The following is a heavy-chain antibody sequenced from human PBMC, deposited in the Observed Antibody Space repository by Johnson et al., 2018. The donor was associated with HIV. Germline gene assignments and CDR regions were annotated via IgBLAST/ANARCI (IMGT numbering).Heavy chain of an antibody. V-gene: IGHV3-30*02. J-gene: IGHJ3*02. D-gene: IGHD3-22*01. Sequence: QMQLVESGGGLVKPGGSLRLSCAASGFTFSSYGMHWVRQAPGKGLEWVAFIHYDGSNKYYADSVKGRFTVSRDNSKNTLYLQMNSLRAEDTAIYYCARVITMIVVVIGDIWGQGTMVTVSS. CDR3: ARVITMIVVVIGDI. CDR1: GFTFSSYG. CDR2: IHYDGSNK.